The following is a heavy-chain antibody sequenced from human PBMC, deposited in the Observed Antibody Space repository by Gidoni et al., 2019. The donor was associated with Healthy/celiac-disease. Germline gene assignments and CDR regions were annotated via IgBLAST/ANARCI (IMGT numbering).Heavy chain of an antibody. Sequence: QVQLQQWGAGLLKPSETLSLPCAVYGGSFSGYYWSWIRQPPGKGLEWIGEINHSGSTNYPPSLQLRVTISVDTSKNQFSLKLSSVTAADTAVYYCARRGLFLPYSGTQGHWWFDPWGQGTLVTVSS. CDR2: INHSGST. J-gene: IGHJ5*02. V-gene: IGHV4-34*01. CDR3: ARRGLFLPYSGTQGHWWFDP. CDR1: GGSFSGYY. D-gene: IGHD6-13*01.